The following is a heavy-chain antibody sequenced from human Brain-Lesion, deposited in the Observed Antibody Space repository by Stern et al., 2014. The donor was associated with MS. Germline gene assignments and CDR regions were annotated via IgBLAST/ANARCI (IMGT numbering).Heavy chain of an antibody. CDR2: IIPIFGTA. D-gene: IGHD2-15*01. CDR1: GGTFSSYA. CDR3: ARDLEEYCSGGSCYSDN. J-gene: IGHJ4*02. Sequence: QLVQSGAEVKKPGSSVKVSCKASGGTFSSYAISWVRQAPGQGLEWMGGIIPIFGTANYAQKFQGRVTITADESTSTAYMELSSLRSEDTAVYYCARDLEEYCSGGSCYSDNWGQGTLVTVSS. V-gene: IGHV1-69*01.